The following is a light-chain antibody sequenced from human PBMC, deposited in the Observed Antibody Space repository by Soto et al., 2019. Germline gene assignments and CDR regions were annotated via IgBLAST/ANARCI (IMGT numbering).Light chain of an antibody. J-gene: IGKJ2*01. CDR1: QSLRSSY. Sequence: IVLTQSPGTLSLSPGETATLSCRASQSLRSSYVAWYQQRAGQAPRLLIYGGSSRATGFPDKFSGSGAGTDFTLTINRLDPEDSAVYYCHCQEFPTSRVYTFGQGTRLEIK. CDR2: GGS. CDR3: HCQEFPTSRVYT. V-gene: IGKV3-20*01.